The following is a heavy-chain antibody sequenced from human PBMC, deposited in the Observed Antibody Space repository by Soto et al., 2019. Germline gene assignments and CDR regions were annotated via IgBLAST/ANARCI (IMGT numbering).Heavy chain of an antibody. CDR1: GDSISSGDYY. J-gene: IGHJ6*02. Sequence: SETLSLTCTVSGDSISSGDYYWSWIRQPPGKGLEWIGYIYYSGSTYYNPSLKRRATISVDTSKNQFSLKLSSVTAADTAVYYCARDIVLVPFFFGYYGMDVWGQGTTVTVSS. V-gene: IGHV4-30-4*01. D-gene: IGHD2-2*01. CDR3: ARDIVLVPFFFGYYGMDV. CDR2: IYYSGST.